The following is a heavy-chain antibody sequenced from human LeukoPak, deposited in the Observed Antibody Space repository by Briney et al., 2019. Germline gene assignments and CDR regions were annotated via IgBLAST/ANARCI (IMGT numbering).Heavy chain of an antibody. V-gene: IGHV3-66*01. J-gene: IGHJ6*02. CDR1: GFTVSSNY. CDR2: IYIGGST. D-gene: IGHD6-13*01. Sequence: PGGSLRLSCAASGFTVSSNYMSWVRQAPGKGLEWVSVIYIGGSTYYADSVKGRFTISRDISKNTLYLQMNSLRAEDTAVYYCARDISANYYYYAMDVWGQGTTVTVSS. CDR3: ARDISANYYYYAMDV.